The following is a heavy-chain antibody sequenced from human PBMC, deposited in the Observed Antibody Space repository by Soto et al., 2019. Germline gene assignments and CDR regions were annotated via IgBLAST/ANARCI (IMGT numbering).Heavy chain of an antibody. D-gene: IGHD3-3*01. CDR1: GGTFSSYA. J-gene: IGHJ6*02. V-gene: IGHV1-69*13. CDR2: LIPIFGTA. Sequence: GASVKVSCKASGGTFSSYAISWVRPAPGQGLEWMGGLIPIFGTANYAQKFQGRVTITADESTSTAYMELSSLRSEDTAVYYCARWASSIFGPKITDYYYYGMDVWGQGTTVTVSS. CDR3: ARWASSIFGPKITDYYYYGMDV.